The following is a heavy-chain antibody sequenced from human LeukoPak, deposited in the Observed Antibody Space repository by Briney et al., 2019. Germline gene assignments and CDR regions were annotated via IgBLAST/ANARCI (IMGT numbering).Heavy chain of an antibody. J-gene: IGHJ6*02. D-gene: IGHD3-3*01. Sequence: ASVKVSCKASGYTFTSYDINWVRQATGQGLEWMGWMNPNSGNTGYAQKFQGRVTMTRNTCISTAYMELSSLRSEDTAVYYCARWGAYDFTSYYYYGMDVWGQGTTVTVSS. CDR3: ARWGAYDFTSYYYYGMDV. CDR1: GYTFTSYD. CDR2: MNPNSGNT. V-gene: IGHV1-8*01.